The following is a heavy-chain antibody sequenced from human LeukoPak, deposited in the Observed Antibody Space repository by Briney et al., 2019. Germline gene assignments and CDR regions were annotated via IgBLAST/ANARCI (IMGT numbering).Heavy chain of an antibody. J-gene: IGHJ4*02. CDR1: GGSFSGYY. V-gene: IGHV4-34*01. D-gene: IGHD3-10*01. Sequence: PSETLSLTCAVYGGSFSGYYWSWSRQPPGKGLEWIGEINHSGSTNYNPSLKSRVTISVDTSKNQFSLKLSSVTAADTAVYYCARGSPRVLWFGELLAYYFDYWGQGTLVTVSS. CDR3: ARGSPRVLWFGELLAYYFDY. CDR2: INHSGST.